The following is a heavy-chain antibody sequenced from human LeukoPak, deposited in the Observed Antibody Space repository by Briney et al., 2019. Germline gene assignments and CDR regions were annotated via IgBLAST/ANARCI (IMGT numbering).Heavy chain of an antibody. CDR2: IYYSGST. Sequence: SETLSLTCTVSGGSISSYYWSWIRQPPGKGLEWIGYIYYSGSTNYNPSLKSRVTISVDTSKNQFSLKLSSVTAADTAVYYCARAPNCGGDCYSDYWGQGTLVTVSS. J-gene: IGHJ4*02. D-gene: IGHD2-21*02. V-gene: IGHV4-59*01. CDR1: GGSISSYY. CDR3: ARAPNCGGDCYSDY.